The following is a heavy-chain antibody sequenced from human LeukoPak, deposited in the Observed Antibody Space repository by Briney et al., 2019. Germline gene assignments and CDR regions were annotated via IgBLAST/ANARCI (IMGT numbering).Heavy chain of an antibody. V-gene: IGHV3-21*04. CDR1: GFTFSSYS. J-gene: IGHJ4*02. CDR2: ISSSSSYI. D-gene: IGHD3-10*01. CDR3: AKYYSGSGGFRHHFDY. Sequence: GGSLRLSCAASGFTFSSYSMNWVRQAPGKGLEWVSSISSSSSYIYYADSVKGRFTISRDNSKNTLYLQMNSLRAEDTAVYYCAKYYSGSGGFRHHFDYWGQGTLVTVSS.